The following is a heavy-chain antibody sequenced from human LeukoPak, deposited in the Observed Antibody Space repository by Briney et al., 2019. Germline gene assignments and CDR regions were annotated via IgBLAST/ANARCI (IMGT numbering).Heavy chain of an antibody. CDR2: IYTSGST. D-gene: IGHD2-2*01. Sequence: SETLSLTCTVSGCSISSYYWSWIRQPAGKGLEWIGRIYTSGSTNYNPSLKSRVTISVDTSKNQFSLKLSSVTAADTAVYYCARYCSSTSCYSGGVDYWGQGTLVTVSS. V-gene: IGHV4-4*07. CDR1: GCSISSYY. J-gene: IGHJ4*02. CDR3: ARYCSSTSCYSGGVDY.